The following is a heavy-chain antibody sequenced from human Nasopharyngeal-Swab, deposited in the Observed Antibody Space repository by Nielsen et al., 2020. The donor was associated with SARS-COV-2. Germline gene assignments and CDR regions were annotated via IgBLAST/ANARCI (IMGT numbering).Heavy chain of an antibody. CDR2: INPNSGGT. CDR1: GYTFTGYY. Sequence: ASVKVSCKASGYTFTGYYMHWVRQAPGQGLEWMGWINPNSGGTNYAQKFQGRVTMTRDTSISTAYMELSRLRSDDTAMYYCARGAAKYYYYGMDVWGQGTTVTVSS. D-gene: IGHD5-18*01. V-gene: IGHV1-2*02. J-gene: IGHJ6*02. CDR3: ARGAAKYYYYGMDV.